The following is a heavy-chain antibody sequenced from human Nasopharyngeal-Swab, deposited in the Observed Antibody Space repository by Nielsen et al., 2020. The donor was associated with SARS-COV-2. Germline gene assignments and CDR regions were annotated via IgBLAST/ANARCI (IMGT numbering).Heavy chain of an antibody. CDR1: GFTFSNYV. V-gene: IGHV3-23*01. Sequence: GESLKISCAASGFTFSNYVMSWVRQAPGEGLEWVSSISETGGSPYYSDSVKGRFTVSRDNSKSTVFLQMNSLRADDTAVYYCAKEVAVPGTPFDYWGQGTLVTVSS. CDR2: ISETGGSP. D-gene: IGHD6-19*01. CDR3: AKEVAVPGTPFDY. J-gene: IGHJ4*02.